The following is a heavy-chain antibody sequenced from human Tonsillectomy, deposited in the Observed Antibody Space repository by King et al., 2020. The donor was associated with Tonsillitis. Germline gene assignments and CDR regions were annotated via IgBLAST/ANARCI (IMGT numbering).Heavy chain of an antibody. CDR1: RYTFTGNA. V-gene: IGHV7-4-1*02. CDR3: ARSANYAMDV. CDR2: LNTDTGNP. Sequence: VQLVESGSELKKPGASVKVSCKASRYTFTGNAMNWVRQAPGQGLEWMGWLNTDTGNPTYAQGFTGRFVFSLDTSVSTAYQQISSLKAEDTAVYYCARSANYAMDVWGQGTTVTVSS. J-gene: IGHJ6*02.